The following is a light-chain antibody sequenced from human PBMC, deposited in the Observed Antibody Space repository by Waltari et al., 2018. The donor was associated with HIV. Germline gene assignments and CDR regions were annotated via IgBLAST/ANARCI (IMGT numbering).Light chain of an antibody. CDR2: DDG. V-gene: IGLV3-21*02. J-gene: IGLJ1*01. CDR1: NIGTKS. CDR3: QVWDSSSDHYV. Sequence: SYVLTQPPSVSVAPGQTARITCGGNNIGTKSVHWYQHKPGQAPVLVLYDDGDRPSGIPERFSGSHAGNTATLTISRVEAGDEADYYCQVWDSSSDHYVFGSGSKVTV.